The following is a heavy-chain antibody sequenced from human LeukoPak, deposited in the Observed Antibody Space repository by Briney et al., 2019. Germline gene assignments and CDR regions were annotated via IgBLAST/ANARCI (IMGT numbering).Heavy chain of an antibody. CDR1: GATFTSYA. Sequence: GSSVKVSCXASGATFTSYAISWVRMPPGQGLEWMGRIIPIFGTANYAQKFQCRVTITSDESTSTPYMEMSSLRTADTAASYCAREESIVLSFDYWGQGALVTVSS. CDR3: AREESIVLSFDY. D-gene: IGHD2-8*01. J-gene: IGHJ4*02. V-gene: IGHV1-69*15. CDR2: IIPIFGTA.